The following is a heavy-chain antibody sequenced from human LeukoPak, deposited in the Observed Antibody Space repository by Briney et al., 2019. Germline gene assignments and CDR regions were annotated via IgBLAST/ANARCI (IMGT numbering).Heavy chain of an antibody. Sequence: GGSRRLSCAASGFTFSSYWMSWVRQAPGKGLEWVSYISSSSTIYYADSVKGRFTISRDNAKNSLYLQMNSLRAEDTAVYYCATTVNWYDAFDIWGQGTMVTVSS. V-gene: IGHV3-48*04. CDR2: ISSSSTI. CDR3: ATTVNWYDAFDI. J-gene: IGHJ3*02. D-gene: IGHD4-17*01. CDR1: GFTFSSYW.